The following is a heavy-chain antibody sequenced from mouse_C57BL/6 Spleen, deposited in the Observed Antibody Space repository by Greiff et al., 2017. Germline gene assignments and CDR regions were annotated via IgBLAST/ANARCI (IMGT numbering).Heavy chain of an antibody. CDR2: ISDGGSYT. Sequence: EVQRVESGGGLVKPGGSLKLSCAASGFTFSSYAMSWVRQTPEKRLEWVATISDGGSYTYYTANVKGRFTFSRANANNNLYLQMSHLKSDDTAMYYCARYYYGSSYGYFDVWGTVTTVTVSS. D-gene: IGHD1-1*01. V-gene: IGHV5-4*01. CDR1: GFTFSSYA. CDR3: ARYYYGSSYGYFDV. J-gene: IGHJ1*03.